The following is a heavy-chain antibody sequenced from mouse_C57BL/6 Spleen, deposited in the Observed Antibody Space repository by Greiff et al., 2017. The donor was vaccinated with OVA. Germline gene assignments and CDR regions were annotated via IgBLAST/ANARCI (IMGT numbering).Heavy chain of an antibody. V-gene: IGHV1-18*01. D-gene: IGHD4-1*01. CDR3: ARNRETGDWYFDV. CDR2: INPNNGGT. Sequence: VQLQQSGPELVKPGASVKIPCQASGYTFTDYNMDWVKQSHGKSLEWIGDINPNNGGTIYNQKFKGKATLTVDKSSSTAYMELRSLTSEDTAVYYCARNRETGDWYFDVWGTGTTVTVSS. CDR1: GYTFTDYN. J-gene: IGHJ1*03.